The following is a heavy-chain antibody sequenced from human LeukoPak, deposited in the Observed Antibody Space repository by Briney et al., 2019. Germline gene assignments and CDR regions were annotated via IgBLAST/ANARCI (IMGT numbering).Heavy chain of an antibody. V-gene: IGHV3-48*01. D-gene: IGHD1-26*01. J-gene: IGHJ4*02. Sequence: GGSLRLSCAASGFTFSSSGMTWVRQAPGKGLEWVSYISTSSSTIYYADSVKGRFTISRDNAKNSLYLQMNSLRAEDTAVYYCARLRGLYSDTNRYQTALDCWGQGTLVTVSS. CDR2: ISTSSSTI. CDR3: ARLRGLYSDTNRYQTALDC. CDR1: GFTFSSSG.